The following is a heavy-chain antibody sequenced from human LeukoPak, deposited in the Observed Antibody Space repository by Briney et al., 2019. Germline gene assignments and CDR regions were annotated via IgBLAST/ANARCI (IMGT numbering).Heavy chain of an antibody. D-gene: IGHD4-17*01. J-gene: IGHJ5*02. Sequence: PGGSLRLSCAASGFTFSSYAMSWVRQAPGKGLEWVSDISGSGGSTYYADSVKGRFTISRDNSKNTLYLQMNSLRAEDTAVYYCAKDCVDLYGDYGYNWFDPWGQGTLVTVSS. CDR2: ISGSGGST. V-gene: IGHV3-23*01. CDR1: GFTFSSYA. CDR3: AKDCVDLYGDYGYNWFDP.